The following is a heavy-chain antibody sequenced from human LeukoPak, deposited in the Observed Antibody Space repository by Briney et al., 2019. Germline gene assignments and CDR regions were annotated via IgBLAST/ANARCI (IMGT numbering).Heavy chain of an antibody. D-gene: IGHD2-15*01. CDR2: ISGGSSYI. J-gene: IGHJ6*02. CDR3: ARGPNCSGGTCYSNYHYYGMDV. Sequence: GGSLRLSCAASGFTFSSYRMYWVRQAPGKGLEWVASISGGSSYIFYADSMKCRFTISRDNAKNSLYLQMNGLRAEDTAVYYCARGPNCSGGTCYSNYHYYGMDVWGQGTTVTVSS. CDR1: GFTFSSYR. V-gene: IGHV3-21*01.